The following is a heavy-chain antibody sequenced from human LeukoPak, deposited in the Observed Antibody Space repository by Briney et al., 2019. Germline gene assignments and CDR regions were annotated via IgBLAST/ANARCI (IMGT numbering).Heavy chain of an antibody. J-gene: IGHJ4*02. D-gene: IGHD4-17*01. CDR1: GGSISSSSYY. CDR3: ARERAVTTGSFDY. CDR2: IYYSGST. Sequence: PSETLSLTCTVSGGSISSSSYYWGWIRQPPGKGLEWIGSIYYSGSTYYNPSLKSRVTISVDTSKNQFSLKLSSVTAADTAVYYCARERAVTTGSFDYWGQGTLVTVSS. V-gene: IGHV4-39*07.